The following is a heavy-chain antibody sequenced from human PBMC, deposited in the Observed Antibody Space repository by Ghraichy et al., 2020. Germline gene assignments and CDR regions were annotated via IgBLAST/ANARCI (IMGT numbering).Heavy chain of an antibody. CDR3: ARDRGYSGYDYPLYYMDV. CDR1: GGSISSYY. Sequence: SETLSLTCTVSGGSISSYYWSWIRQPPGKGLEWIGYIYYSGSTNYNPSLKSRVTISVDTSKNQFSLKLSSVTAADTAVYYCARDRGYSGYDYPLYYMDVWGKGTTVTVSS. CDR2: IYYSGST. J-gene: IGHJ6*03. V-gene: IGHV4-59*01. D-gene: IGHD5-12*01.